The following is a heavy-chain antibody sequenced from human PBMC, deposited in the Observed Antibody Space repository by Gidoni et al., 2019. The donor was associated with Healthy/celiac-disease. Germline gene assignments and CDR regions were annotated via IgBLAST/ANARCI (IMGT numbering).Heavy chain of an antibody. Sequence: QVQLQESRPGLVKPSETLSLTCTVPGGSISSYYWSWIRQPAGKGLEWIGRTYTSGGTNYNPSLKSRVTMSVDTSKNQFSLKLSSVTAADTAVYYCARDGVMGSSSSLWLNWFDPWGQGTLVTVSS. CDR1: GGSISSYY. CDR3: ARDGVMGSSSSLWLNWFDP. D-gene: IGHD6-6*01. J-gene: IGHJ5*02. CDR2: TYTSGGT. V-gene: IGHV4-4*07.